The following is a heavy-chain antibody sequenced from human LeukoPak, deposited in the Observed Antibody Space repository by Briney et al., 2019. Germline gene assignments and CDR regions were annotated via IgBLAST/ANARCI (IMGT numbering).Heavy chain of an antibody. D-gene: IGHD6-19*01. CDR2: IIPIFGTA. CDR3: AREVDGIAVAGIFPSYYYYGMDV. Sequence: RASVKVSCTASGGTFSSYAISWVRQAPGQGLEWMGGIIPIFGTANYAQKFQGRVTITADESTSTAYMELSSLRSEDTAVYYCAREVDGIAVAGIFPSYYYYGMDVWGQGTTVTVSS. CDR1: GGTFSSYA. V-gene: IGHV1-69*13. J-gene: IGHJ6*02.